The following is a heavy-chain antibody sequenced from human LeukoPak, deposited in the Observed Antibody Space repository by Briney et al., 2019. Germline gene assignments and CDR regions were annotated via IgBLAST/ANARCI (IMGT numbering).Heavy chain of an antibody. D-gene: IGHD1-26*01. CDR1: GYSISSGYF. V-gene: IGHV4-38-2*02. Sequence: PLESLSLTCAVSGYSISSGYFWGWIRQPPGKGLEWIGSMYHSGSTYYNPSLKSRVAISVDTSKNQFSLKLSSVTAADTAVYYCARDYGSFYSAIWGQGTMVTVSS. CDR2: MYHSGST. CDR3: ARDYGSFYSAI. J-gene: IGHJ3*02.